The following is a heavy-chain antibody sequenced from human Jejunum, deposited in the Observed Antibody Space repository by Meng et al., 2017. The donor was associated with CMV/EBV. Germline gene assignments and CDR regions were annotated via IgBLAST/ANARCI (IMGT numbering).Heavy chain of an antibody. CDR2: VSSSGTT. V-gene: IGHV4-39*07. D-gene: IGHD3-9*01. CDR3: ARDPVTGSNDY. CDR1: GGSITSTDYA. Sequence: HLRESGPGLVTPSETLSLPCTVSGGSITSTDYAWGWIRQPPGKGLEWIGTVSSSGTTYYNPSLKSRVTLSLDTSKNQFSLRLNSVTAADTAVYYCARDPVTGSNDYWGQGTLVTVSS. J-gene: IGHJ4*02.